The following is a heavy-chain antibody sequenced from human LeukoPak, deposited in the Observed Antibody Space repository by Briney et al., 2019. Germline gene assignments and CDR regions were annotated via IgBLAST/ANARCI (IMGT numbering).Heavy chain of an antibody. V-gene: IGHV3-30*03. D-gene: IGHD5-18*01. CDR1: GFTFSSYG. CDR2: ISYDGSNK. J-gene: IGHJ4*02. Sequence: PGRSLRLSCAASGFTFSSYGMHWVRQAPGKGLEWVAVISYDGSNKYYADSVKGRFTISRDNSKNTLYLQMNSLRAEDTAVYYCARHGSRIQLWLRKGGYFDYWGQGTLVTVSS. CDR3: ARHGSRIQLWLRKGGYFDY.